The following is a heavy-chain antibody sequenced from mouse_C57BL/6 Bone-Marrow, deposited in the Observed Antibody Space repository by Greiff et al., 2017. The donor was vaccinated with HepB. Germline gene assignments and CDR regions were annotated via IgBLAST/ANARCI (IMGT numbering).Heavy chain of an antibody. CDR3: ARRDYGRGYYFDY. V-gene: IGHV1-61*01. CDR1: GYTFTSYW. Sequence: QVQLQQPGAELVRPGSSVKLSCKASGYTFTSYWMDWVKQRPGQGLEWIGNIYPSDSETHYNQKFKDKATLTVDKSSSTAYMQLSSLTSEDSAVYYWARRDYGRGYYFDYWGQGTTLTVSS. CDR2: IYPSDSET. D-gene: IGHD1-1*01. J-gene: IGHJ2*01.